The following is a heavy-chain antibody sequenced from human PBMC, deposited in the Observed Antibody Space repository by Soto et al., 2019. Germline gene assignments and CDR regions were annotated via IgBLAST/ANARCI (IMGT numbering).Heavy chain of an antibody. CDR2: MNPYSGNT. Sequence: ASVKVSCKASGYTVTTYDISWVRQATGQGLEWMGWMNPYSGNTGYAQKFQGRVTVTRNTSISTVYMELSGLRPDDTAVYYCARRKERSGPHYFDYWGQGSQVTVSS. D-gene: IGHD6-25*01. J-gene: IGHJ4*02. CDR3: ARRKERSGPHYFDY. CDR1: GYTVTTYD. V-gene: IGHV1-8*01.